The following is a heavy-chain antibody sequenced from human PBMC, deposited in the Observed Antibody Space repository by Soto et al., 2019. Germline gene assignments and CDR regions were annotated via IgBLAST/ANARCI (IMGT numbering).Heavy chain of an antibody. CDR1: GFTFSSYA. Sequence: GGSLRLSCAASGFTFSSYAMSWVRQAPGKGLEWVSAISGSGGSTYYADSVKGRFTISRDNSKNTLYLQMNSLRAEDTAVYYCAKAKGSLGGWYAGGILNFDYWGQGTLVTVSS. J-gene: IGHJ4*02. D-gene: IGHD6-19*01. CDR2: ISGSGGST. V-gene: IGHV3-23*01. CDR3: AKAKGSLGGWYAGGILNFDY.